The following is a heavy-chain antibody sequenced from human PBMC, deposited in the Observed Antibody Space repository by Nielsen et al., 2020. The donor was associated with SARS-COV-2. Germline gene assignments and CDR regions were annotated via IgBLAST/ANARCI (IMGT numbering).Heavy chain of an antibody. CDR2: INPNSGGT. CDR3: ARRGRGYSYGPVYYYYGMDV. J-gene: IGHJ6*02. V-gene: IGHV1-69*01. D-gene: IGHD5-18*01. Sequence: WVRQAPGQGLEWMGWINPNSGGTNYAQKFQGRVTITADESTSTAYMELSSLRSEDTAVYYCARRGRGYSYGPVYYYYGMDVWGQGTTVTVSS.